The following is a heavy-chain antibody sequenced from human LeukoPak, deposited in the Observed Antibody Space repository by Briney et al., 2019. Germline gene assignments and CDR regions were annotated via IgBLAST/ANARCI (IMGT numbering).Heavy chain of an antibody. CDR2: IHRDGSVR. D-gene: IGHD5-24*01. J-gene: IGHJ5*02. CDR1: GFSFNTFW. CDR3: ASEDGGWLRADL. Sequence: PGGSLRLSCEASGFSFNTFWMSWVRQAPGEGLEWVANIHRDGSVRHYVESVRGRFTISRDNAKNSLFLQMNSLRVEDTAVYYCASEDGGWLRADLWGQGTLVTVSS. V-gene: IGHV3-7*01.